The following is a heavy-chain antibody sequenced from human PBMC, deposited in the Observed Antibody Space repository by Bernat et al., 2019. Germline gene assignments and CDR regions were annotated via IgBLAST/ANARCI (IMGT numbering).Heavy chain of an antibody. V-gene: IGHV3-48*02. CDR1: GLTFSSFS. J-gene: IGHJ4*02. D-gene: IGHD3-22*01. Sequence: PGGSLRLSCAASGLTFSSFSMSWVRQAPGKGLEWVSHIGTTIYYADSVRGRFTISRDNAKNSLFLQMSSLRDEDTAVYYCARGRSGYYFDYWGQGSLVTVSS. CDR3: ARGRSGYYFDY. CDR2: IGTTI.